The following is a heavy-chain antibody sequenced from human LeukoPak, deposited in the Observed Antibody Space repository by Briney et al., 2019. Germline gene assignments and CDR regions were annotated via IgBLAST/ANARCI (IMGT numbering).Heavy chain of an antibody. V-gene: IGHV1-2*02. CDR3: ARVFAYISRYYFDS. D-gene: IGHD2-21*01. Sequence: ASVRVSCKASGYTFTGYHMHWVRQAPGQGLEYMGWINPNSGDTSYAQRFQGRVTMTTDTSITTAYMELSRLISDDTAVYYCARVFAYISRYYFDSWGQGTLVTVSS. J-gene: IGHJ4*02. CDR1: GYTFTGYH. CDR2: INPNSGDT.